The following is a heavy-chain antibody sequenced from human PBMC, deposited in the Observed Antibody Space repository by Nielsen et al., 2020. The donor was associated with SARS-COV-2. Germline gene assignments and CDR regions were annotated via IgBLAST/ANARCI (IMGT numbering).Heavy chain of an antibody. Sequence: ASVKVSCKASGYTFTSYAMNWVRQAPGQGLEWMGGIIPIFGTANYAQKFQGWVTMTRDTSISTAYMELSRLRSDDTAVYYCARDSTTAMADYWGQGTLVTVSS. D-gene: IGHD5-18*01. CDR2: IIPIFGTA. J-gene: IGHJ4*02. V-gene: IGHV1-2*04. CDR1: GYTFTSYA. CDR3: ARDSTTAMADY.